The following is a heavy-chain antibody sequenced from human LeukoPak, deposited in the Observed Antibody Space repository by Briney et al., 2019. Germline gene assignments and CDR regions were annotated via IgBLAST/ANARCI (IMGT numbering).Heavy chain of an antibody. Sequence: SETLSLTCSVSGGSISRGNCYWNWIRQPVGKGLEWIGRIFSDGHTNYNPSLKSRVTISTDTSKNQFSLTLTSVTAADSAVYYCARDGSICSGGSCYDYFDYWGQGTLVTVSS. J-gene: IGHJ4*02. CDR3: ARDGSICSGGSCYDYFDY. V-gene: IGHV4-61*02. CDR2: IFSDGHT. D-gene: IGHD2-15*01. CDR1: GGSISRGNCY.